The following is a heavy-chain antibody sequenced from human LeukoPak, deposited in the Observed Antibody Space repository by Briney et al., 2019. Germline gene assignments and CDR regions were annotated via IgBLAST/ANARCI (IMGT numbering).Heavy chain of an antibody. Sequence: MPSETLSLTCTVSGGSIRSYYWSWIRQPPGKGLEWIGYIYYSGSTNYNPSLKSRVTISVDTSKNQFSLKLSSVTAADTAVYYCARHYDSSGYWFYFDYWGQGTLVTVSS. J-gene: IGHJ4*02. V-gene: IGHV4-59*08. CDR3: ARHYDSSGYWFYFDY. CDR1: GGSIRSYY. D-gene: IGHD3-22*01. CDR2: IYYSGST.